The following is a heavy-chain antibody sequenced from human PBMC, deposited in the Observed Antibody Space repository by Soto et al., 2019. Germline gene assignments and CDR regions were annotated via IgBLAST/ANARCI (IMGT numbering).Heavy chain of an antibody. CDR1: GFTFSSYG. D-gene: IGHD4-17*01. J-gene: IGHJ6*02. V-gene: IGHV3-30*18. CDR2: ISYDGSNK. Sequence: GGSLRLSCAASGFTFSSYGMHWVRQAPGKGLEWVAVISYDGSNKYYADSVKGRFTISRDNSKNTLYLQMNSLRAEDTAVYYCAKVSRPYGDQNYYYGMDVWGQGTTVTVSS. CDR3: AKVSRPYGDQNYYYGMDV.